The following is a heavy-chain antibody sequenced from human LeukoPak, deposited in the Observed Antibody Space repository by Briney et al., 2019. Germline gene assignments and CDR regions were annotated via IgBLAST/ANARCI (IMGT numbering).Heavy chain of an antibody. V-gene: IGHV3-23*01. Sequence: GGSLRLSCAASGFTFNNYAMNWVRQAPGKGLEWVSSISGGGETTYYADSAKGRFTISRDDSQNTLYLQMNSLRAEDTAVYYCARNYADYVGYFFFDYWGQGTLVTVSS. CDR1: GFTFNNYA. J-gene: IGHJ4*02. CDR3: ARNYADYVGYFFFDY. CDR2: ISGGGETT. D-gene: IGHD4-17*01.